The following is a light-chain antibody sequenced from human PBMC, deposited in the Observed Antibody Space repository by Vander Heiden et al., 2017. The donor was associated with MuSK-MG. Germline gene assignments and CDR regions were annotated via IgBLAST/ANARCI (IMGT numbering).Light chain of an antibody. J-gene: IGKJ4*01. CDR3: HQDDRLPRT. CDR1: QSVLYSANNKDY. CDR2: WAS. V-gene: IGKV4-1*01. Sequence: DIVLTQSPDSLAVSLGERATINCKSSQSVLYSANNKDYLAWYQQKPGHPPKLLIYWASTRESGVPDRFSGSGSGTDFTLTVSSLQAEDVAVYYCHQDDRLPRTFAAGTKVQIK.